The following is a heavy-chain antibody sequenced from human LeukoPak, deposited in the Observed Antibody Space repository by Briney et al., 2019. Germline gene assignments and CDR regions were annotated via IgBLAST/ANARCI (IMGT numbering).Heavy chain of an antibody. J-gene: IGHJ4*02. CDR1: GFTFSSYG. CDR3: ARDSVVAATGHYFDY. Sequence: GGSLRLSCAASGFTFSSYGMHWVRQAPGKGLEWVAFIRYDGSNKYYADSVKGRFTISRDNSKNTLYLQMNSLRAEDTAVYYCARDSVVAATGHYFDYWGQGTLVTVSS. V-gene: IGHV3-30*02. D-gene: IGHD2-15*01. CDR2: IRYDGSNK.